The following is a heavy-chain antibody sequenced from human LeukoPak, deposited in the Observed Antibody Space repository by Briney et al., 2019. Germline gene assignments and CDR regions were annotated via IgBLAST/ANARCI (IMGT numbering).Heavy chain of an antibody. Sequence: GGSLRLSCVASGFFFSNYDMNWVRQAPGRGLEWVSGLSSSGGSTFYADSVKGRFTISRDNSKNTVYLQMNSLRGEDTAIYYCARGVTVTTDFWGQGTLVTVSS. D-gene: IGHD4-17*01. CDR3: ARGVTVTTDF. V-gene: IGHV3-23*01. CDR1: GFFFSNYD. CDR2: LSSSGGST. J-gene: IGHJ4*02.